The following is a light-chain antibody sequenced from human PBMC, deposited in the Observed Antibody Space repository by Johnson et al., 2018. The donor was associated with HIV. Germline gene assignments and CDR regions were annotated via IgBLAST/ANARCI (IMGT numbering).Light chain of an antibody. J-gene: IGLJ1*01. Sequence: QAVLTQPPSVSAAPGQKVTISCSGSSSNVGSNSVSWYRHFPETAPKLLIYENNKRPSGIPDRFSGSKSGTSATLGITGLQTGDEADYYCGTWDSSLSAYVFGTGTKVTVL. CDR3: GTWDSSLSAYV. CDR2: ENN. CDR1: SSNVGSNS. V-gene: IGLV1-51*02.